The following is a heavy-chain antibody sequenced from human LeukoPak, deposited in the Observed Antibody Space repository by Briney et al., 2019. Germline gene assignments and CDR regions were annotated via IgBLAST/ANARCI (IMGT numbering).Heavy chain of an antibody. J-gene: IGHJ4*02. D-gene: IGHD2-2*01. CDR1: GGSISSGDYY. V-gene: IGHV4-30-4*08. CDR3: ARDRDVVVVPAAQN. Sequence: KPSETLSLTCTVSGGSISSGDYYWSWIRQPPGKGLEWIGYIYYSGSTYYNPSLKSRVTISVDTSKNQFSLKLSSVTAADTAVYYCARDRDVVVVPAAQNWGQGTLVTVSS. CDR2: IYYSGST.